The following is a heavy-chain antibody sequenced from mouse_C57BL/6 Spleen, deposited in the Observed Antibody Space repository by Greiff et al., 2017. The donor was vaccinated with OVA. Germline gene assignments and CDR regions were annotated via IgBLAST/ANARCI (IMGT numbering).Heavy chain of an antibody. Sequence: EVKLMESEGGLVQPGSSMKLSCTASGFTFSDYYMAWVRQVPEKGLEWVANINYDGSSTYYLDSLKSRFIISRDNAKNILYLQMSSLKSEDTATYYCARVLYGTYAMDYWGQGTSVTVSS. D-gene: IGHD1-1*01. CDR3: ARVLYGTYAMDY. J-gene: IGHJ4*01. CDR1: GFTFSDYY. CDR2: INYDGSST. V-gene: IGHV5-16*01.